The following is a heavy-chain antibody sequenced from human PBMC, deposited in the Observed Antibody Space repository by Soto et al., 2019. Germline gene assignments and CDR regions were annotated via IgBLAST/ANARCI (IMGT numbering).Heavy chain of an antibody. D-gene: IGHD4-4*01. CDR3: ARGLTTVTTFDP. CDR2: INHSGST. CDR1: GGSFSGYY. J-gene: IGHJ5*02. V-gene: IGHV4-34*01. Sequence: QVQLQQWGAGLLKPSETLSLTCAVYGGSFSGYYWSWIRQPPGKGLEWIGEINHSGSTNYNPSLKRRVTISVDTSKNQFALKLSSVTAADTAVYYCARGLTTVTTFDPWGQGTLVTVSS.